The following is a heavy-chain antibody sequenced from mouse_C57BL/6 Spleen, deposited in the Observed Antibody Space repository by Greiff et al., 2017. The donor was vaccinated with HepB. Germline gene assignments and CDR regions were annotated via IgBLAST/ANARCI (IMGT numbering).Heavy chain of an antibody. V-gene: IGHV1-82*01. Sequence: VQGVESGPELVKPGASVKISCKASGYAFSSSWMNWVKQRPGKGLEWIGRIYPGDGDTNYNGKFKGKATLTADKSSSTAYMQLSSLTSEDSAVYFCASYDSWFAYWGQGTLVTVSA. J-gene: IGHJ3*01. CDR3: ASYDSWFAY. CDR1: GYAFSSSW. CDR2: IYPGDGDT. D-gene: IGHD2-4*01.